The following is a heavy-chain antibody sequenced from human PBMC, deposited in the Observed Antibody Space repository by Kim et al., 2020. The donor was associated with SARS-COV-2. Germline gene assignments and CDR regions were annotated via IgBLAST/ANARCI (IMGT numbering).Heavy chain of an antibody. CDR1: GGSISSHY. D-gene: IGHD6-6*01. J-gene: IGHJ4*02. CDR3: ARHGRGSSSLVFDF. V-gene: IGHV4-59*08. CDR2: IYYSGRT. Sequence: SETLSLTCTVSGGSISSHYWNWIRQPPGKGLEWIGYIYYSGRTNYNSSLKSRVTISVDTSNNQFSLKLSSVTAADTAVYYCARHGRGSSSLVFDFWGQGTLVTVSS.